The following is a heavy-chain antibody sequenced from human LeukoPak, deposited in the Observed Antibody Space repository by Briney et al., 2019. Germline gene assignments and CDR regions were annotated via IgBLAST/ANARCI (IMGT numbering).Heavy chain of an antibody. V-gene: IGHV1-69*06. CDR1: GGTFSSYA. Sequence: SVNVSCKASGGTFSSYAISWVRQAPGQGLEWMGGIIPIFGTANYAQKFQGRVTITADKSTSTAYMELSSLRSEDTAVYYCARKVPNDSSGYYYRGQFDPWGQGTLVTVSS. CDR2: IIPIFGTA. CDR3: ARKVPNDSSGYYYRGQFDP. J-gene: IGHJ5*02. D-gene: IGHD3-22*01.